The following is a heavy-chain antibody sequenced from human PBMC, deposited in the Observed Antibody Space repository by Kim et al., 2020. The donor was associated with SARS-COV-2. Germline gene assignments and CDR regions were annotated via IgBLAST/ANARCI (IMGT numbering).Heavy chain of an antibody. J-gene: IGHJ5*02. Sequence: ESVKGRFTISRNDAKNTLYRQMNCLRAEHTAVYYCASLYSGYDPAGWFDPWGQGTLVTVST. V-gene: IGHV3-74*01. CDR3: ASLYSGYDPAGWFDP. D-gene: IGHD5-12*01.